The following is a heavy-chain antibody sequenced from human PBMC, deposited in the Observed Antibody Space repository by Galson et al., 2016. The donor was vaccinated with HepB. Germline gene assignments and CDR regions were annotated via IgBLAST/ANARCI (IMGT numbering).Heavy chain of an antibody. D-gene: IGHD1-26*01. CDR2: IYKKGST. CDR1: GGSVDTYY. V-gene: IGHV4-59*02. CDR3: ARSSGIYHRYPVQH. J-gene: IGHJ1*01. Sequence: ETLSLTCAVSGGSVDTYYWSWIRQSPGKTLEYIGHIYKKGSTNYNPSLQGRVSISVDTSKNYVSLKLSSVTAADTAVYFCARSSGIYHRYPVQHWGQGTLVIVSS.